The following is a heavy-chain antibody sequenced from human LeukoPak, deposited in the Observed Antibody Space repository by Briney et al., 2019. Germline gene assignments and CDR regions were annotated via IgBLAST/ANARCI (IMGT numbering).Heavy chain of an antibody. D-gene: IGHD6-6*01. CDR3: ARGLSGYASSLGY. J-gene: IGHJ4*02. CDR2: IRYDGTNK. V-gene: IGHV3-33*08. Sequence: LSLTCTVSSVSLTNYYWSWIRQPPGKGLEWVAFIRYDGTNKYYADSVKGRFTISRDNSKNTLYLQMNSLRAEDTAVYYCARGLSGYASSLGYWGQGTLVTVSA. CDR1: SVSLTNYY.